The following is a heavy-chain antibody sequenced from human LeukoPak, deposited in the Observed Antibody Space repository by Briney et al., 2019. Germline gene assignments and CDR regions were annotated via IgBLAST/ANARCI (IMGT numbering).Heavy chain of an antibody. Sequence: GASVTVSCKASGGTFSSYAISWVRQAPGQGLEWMGGIIPIFGTANYAQKFQGRVTITADESTSTAYMELSSLRSEDTAVYYCARVRDIVVVPAAISRGDWFDPWGQGTLVTVSS. CDR1: GGTFSSYA. J-gene: IGHJ5*02. D-gene: IGHD2-2*01. CDR2: IIPIFGTA. CDR3: ARVRDIVVVPAAISRGDWFDP. V-gene: IGHV1-69*13.